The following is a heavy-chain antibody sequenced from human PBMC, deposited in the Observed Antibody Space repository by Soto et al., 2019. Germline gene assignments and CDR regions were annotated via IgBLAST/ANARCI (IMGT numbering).Heavy chain of an antibody. CDR2: ISAYNGNT. D-gene: IGHD2-8*02. J-gene: IGHJ5*02. V-gene: IGHV1-18*01. CDR1: GYTFDSYG. Sequence: QAQLVQSGAEVTEPGASVKVSCKASGYTFDSYGFLWVRQAPGQGLELMGWISAYNGNTHSARKFQGRVTMTRDTSAVSPDMGLRSLRSDDTPDNFCVRGASGVGWFAPRVQGAQGTVST. CDR3: VRGASGVGWFAP.